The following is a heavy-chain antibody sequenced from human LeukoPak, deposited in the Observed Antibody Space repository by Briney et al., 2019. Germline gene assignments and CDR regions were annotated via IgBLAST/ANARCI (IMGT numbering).Heavy chain of an antibody. D-gene: IGHD3-22*01. Sequence: GGSLRLSCAASGFTFSSYWMSWVRQAPGKGLEWVAFIQYDGSNKYYADSVKGRFTISRDNSKNTLYLQMNRLRAEDTAVYYCAKVIYDSGGYYSILDYWGQGTLVTVSS. CDR3: AKVIYDSGGYYSILDY. J-gene: IGHJ4*02. V-gene: IGHV3-30*02. CDR1: GFTFSSYW. CDR2: IQYDGSNK.